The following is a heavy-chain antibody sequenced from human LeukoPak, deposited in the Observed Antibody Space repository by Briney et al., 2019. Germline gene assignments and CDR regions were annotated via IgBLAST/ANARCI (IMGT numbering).Heavy chain of an antibody. D-gene: IGHD3-22*01. Sequence: SETLSLTCAVYGGSFSGYYWSWIRQPPGKGLEWIGEINHSGSTNYNPSLKSRVTISVDTSKHPFSLKLSSVTAADTVVYYCARAFSYYDSSGYYVDWGQGTLVTVSS. V-gene: IGHV4-34*01. CDR3: ARAFSYYDSSGYYVD. CDR2: INHSGST. J-gene: IGHJ4*02. CDR1: GGSFSGYY.